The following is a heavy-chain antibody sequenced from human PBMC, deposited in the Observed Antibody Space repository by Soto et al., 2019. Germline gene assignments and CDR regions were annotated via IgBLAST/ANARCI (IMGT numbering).Heavy chain of an antibody. Sequence: EVQLAESGGCLAQPGGSLRLSCAASGFTLSGYAMDWVRKAPGKGLEYVSGISSNGVGTYYANSVQGRFTISRDNSKNTVYLQMGSLRPEDMAVYYCARRARPDFYYMDVWVKGTTVTVYS. D-gene: IGHD6-6*01. CDR2: ISSNGVGT. J-gene: IGHJ6*03. CDR1: GFTLSGYA. CDR3: ARRARPDFYYMDV. V-gene: IGHV3-64*01.